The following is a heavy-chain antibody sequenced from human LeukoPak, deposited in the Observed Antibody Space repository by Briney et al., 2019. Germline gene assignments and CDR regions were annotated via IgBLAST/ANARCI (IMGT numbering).Heavy chain of an antibody. CDR3: AKVSGGDYLGVGNYFDY. CDR2: ISWNSGSI. CDR1: GFTFDDYA. D-gene: IGHD4-17*01. V-gene: IGHV3-9*01. J-gene: IGHJ4*02. Sequence: GRSLRLSCAASGFTFDDYAMHWVRQAPGKGLEWVSGISWNSGSIGYADSVKGRFTTSRDNAKNSLYLQMNSLRAEDTALYYCAKVSGGDYLGVGNYFDYWGQGTLVTVSS.